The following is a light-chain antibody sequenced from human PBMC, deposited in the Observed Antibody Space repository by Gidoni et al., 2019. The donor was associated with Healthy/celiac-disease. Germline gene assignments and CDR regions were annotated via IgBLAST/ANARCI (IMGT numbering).Light chain of an antibody. CDR2: DAS. J-gene: IGKJ5*01. V-gene: IGKV1-33*01. CDR3: QQYDNLPIT. Sequence: DIQMTQSPSSLSASVGDRVTITCQASQDISNYLKWYQQKPGKAPKLLIYDASSLETGVPSRFSGSGSGTDFTFTISSLQPEDIATYYCQQYDNLPITFGQGTRLEIK. CDR1: QDISNY.